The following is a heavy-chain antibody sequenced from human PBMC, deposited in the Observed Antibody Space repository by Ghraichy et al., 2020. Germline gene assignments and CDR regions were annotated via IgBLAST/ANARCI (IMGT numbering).Heavy chain of an antibody. V-gene: IGHV4-59*01. CDR1: GGSISSYY. J-gene: IGHJ5*02. Sequence: SETLSLTCTVSGGSISSYYWSWIRQPPGKGLEWIGYIYYSGSTNYNPSLKSRVTISVDTSKNQFSLKLSSVTAADTAVYYCARAADCSSTSCYTGSWFDPWGQGTLVTFSS. CDR2: IYYSGST. CDR3: ARAADCSSTSCYTGSWFDP. D-gene: IGHD2-2*02.